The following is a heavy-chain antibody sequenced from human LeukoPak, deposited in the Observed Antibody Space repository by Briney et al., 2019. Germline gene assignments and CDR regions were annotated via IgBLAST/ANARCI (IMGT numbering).Heavy chain of an antibody. CDR2: INHSGST. J-gene: IGHJ6*02. D-gene: IGHD2-15*01. CDR1: GGSFSGYY. V-gene: IGHV4-34*01. CDR3: ARDIVVVVAATRERGMDD. Sequence: PSETLSLTCAVYGGSFSGYYWSWIRQPPGKGLEWIGEINHSGSTNYNPSLKSRVTISVDTSKNQFSLKLSSVTAADTAVYYCARDIVVVVAATRERGMDDWGQGTTVTVSS.